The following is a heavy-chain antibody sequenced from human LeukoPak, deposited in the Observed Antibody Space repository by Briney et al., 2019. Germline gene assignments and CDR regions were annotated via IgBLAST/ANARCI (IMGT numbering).Heavy chain of an antibody. J-gene: IGHJ6*02. CDR2: ISSSGTTT. D-gene: IGHD3-10*01. Sequence: PGGSLRLSCAASGFTFSFYSMNWVRQAPGKGLEWVSYISSSGTTTYYADSVKGRFTISRDTAKNSLYLQVNSLRAEDTAVYYCARDYGSGSYYKYYYGMDVWGQGTTVTVSS. CDR3: ARDYGSGSYYKYYYGMDV. CDR1: GFTFSFYS. V-gene: IGHV3-48*01.